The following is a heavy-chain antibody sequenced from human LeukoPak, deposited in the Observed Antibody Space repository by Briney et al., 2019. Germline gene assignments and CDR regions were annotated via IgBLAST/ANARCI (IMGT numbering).Heavy chain of an antibody. CDR3: AREYYDILTGYYNPGY. V-gene: IGHV1-69*06. Sequence: SVTVSFMASGGTFSSYAISWVRQAPGQGLEWMGGIIPIFGTASYAQKFQGRVTLTADKSTSTAYMELSSLRSEDTAVYYCAREYYDILTGYYNPGYWGQGTLVTVSS. CDR2: IIPIFGTA. D-gene: IGHD3-9*01. J-gene: IGHJ4*02. CDR1: GGTFSSYA.